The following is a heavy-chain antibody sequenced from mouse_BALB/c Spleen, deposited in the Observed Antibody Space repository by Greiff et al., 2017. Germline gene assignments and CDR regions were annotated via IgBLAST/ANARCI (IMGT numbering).Heavy chain of an antibody. CDR2: ISNGGGST. D-gene: IGHD2-14*01. V-gene: IGHV5-12-2*01. Sequence: VQLVESGGGLVQPGGSLKLSCAASGFTFSSYTMSWVRQTPEKRLEWVAYISNGGGSTYYPDTVKGRFTISRDNAKNTLYLQMSSLKSEDTAMYYCARAYYRYDFDYWGQGTTLTVSS. CDR1: GFTFSSYT. J-gene: IGHJ2*01. CDR3: ARAYYRYDFDY.